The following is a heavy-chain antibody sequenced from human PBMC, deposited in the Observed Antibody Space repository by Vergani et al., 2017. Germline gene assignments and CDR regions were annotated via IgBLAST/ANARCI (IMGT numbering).Heavy chain of an antibody. V-gene: IGHV3-33*01. D-gene: IGHD3-3*01. CDR2: IWSDGNTK. CDR1: GFIFSNYG. Sequence: QVQLVESGGGVVQPGRSLRLSCAASGFIFSNYGLHWVRQAPGKGLEWVAVIWSDGNTKYYADSVKGRFTISRDNSKNSLYLQMNSLRAEDTAVYYCARGLRFLEWPKYYFDYWGQGTLVTVSS. CDR3: ARGLRFLEWPKYYFDY. J-gene: IGHJ4*02.